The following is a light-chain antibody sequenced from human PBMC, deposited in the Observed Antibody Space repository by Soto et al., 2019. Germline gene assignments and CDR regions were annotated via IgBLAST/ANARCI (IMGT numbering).Light chain of an antibody. V-gene: IGKV1-39*01. CDR3: HQSSSSPFT. CDR1: QNINTY. Sequence: DIQMTQSPYSLSAAVGDRVTIACRASQNINTYLNWYQQKPGKAPKLLMFDAASLQSGVPSRFSGSVSRTDFTLTITSLQPEDFATYYCHQSSSSPFTFGPGTKVDIK. CDR2: DAA. J-gene: IGKJ3*01.